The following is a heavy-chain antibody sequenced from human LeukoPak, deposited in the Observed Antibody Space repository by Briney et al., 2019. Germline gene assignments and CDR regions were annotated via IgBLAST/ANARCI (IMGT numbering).Heavy chain of an antibody. CDR1: GGSISSGDYF. D-gene: IGHD3-3*01. V-gene: IGHV4-30-4*01. Sequence: KPSETLSLTCSVSGGSISSGDYFWTWIRQPPGKGPEYIGYIYYSGTTYYNPSLKSRITMSADMSANQFSLRLTSVSAADTAVYYCTRAYWIGFHFDSWGQGILVSVSS. J-gene: IGHJ4*02. CDR3: TRAYWIGFHFDS. CDR2: IYYSGTT.